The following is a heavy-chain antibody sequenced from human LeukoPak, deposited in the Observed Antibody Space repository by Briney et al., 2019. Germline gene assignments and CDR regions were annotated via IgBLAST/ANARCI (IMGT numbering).Heavy chain of an antibody. CDR1: GITFRSSA. V-gene: IGHV1-58*01. Sequence: SVKVSCKASGITFRSSAVQWVRQARGQGLEWIGWIVVGSGNTNYAQKFQERVTITRDMSTSTVFMELSSLRSEDTAVYYCARGKSSVWPVGLCMDVWGQGTTVTVSS. D-gene: IGHD6-19*01. CDR3: ARGKSSVWPVGLCMDV. J-gene: IGHJ6*02. CDR2: IVVGSGNT.